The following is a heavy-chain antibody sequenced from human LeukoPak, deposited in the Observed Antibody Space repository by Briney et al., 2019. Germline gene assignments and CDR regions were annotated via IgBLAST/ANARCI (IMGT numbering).Heavy chain of an antibody. Sequence: GASVKVSCKASGGTFSSYAISWVRQATGQGLEWMGWMNPNSGNTGYAQKFQGRVTMTRNTSISTAYMELSRLRSDDTAVYYCARAQRGEPVFDYWGQGTPVTVSS. CDR3: ARAQRGEPVFDY. CDR2: MNPNSGNT. J-gene: IGHJ4*02. D-gene: IGHD3-16*01. CDR1: GGTFSSYA. V-gene: IGHV1-8*02.